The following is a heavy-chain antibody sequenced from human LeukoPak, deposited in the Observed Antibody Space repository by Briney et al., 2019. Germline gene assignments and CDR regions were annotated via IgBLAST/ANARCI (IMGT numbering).Heavy chain of an antibody. CDR1: GGTFSSYA. V-gene: IGHV1-69*13. CDR3: ARARGGPIGLFDY. Sequence: GASVKVSCKASGGTFSSYAISWVRQAPGQGLEWMGGIIPIFGTANYAQKFQGRVTITADESTSTAYMELSSLRSEDTAVYYCARARGGPIGLFDYWGQGTLVTVSS. D-gene: IGHD2-15*01. CDR2: IIPIFGTA. J-gene: IGHJ4*02.